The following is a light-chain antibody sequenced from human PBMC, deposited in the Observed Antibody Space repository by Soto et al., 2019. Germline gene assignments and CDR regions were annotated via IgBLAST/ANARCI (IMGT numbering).Light chain of an antibody. V-gene: IGKV3-20*01. CDR2: GAS. CDR3: QQYKT. Sequence: EIVLTQSPGTLSLSPGERATLSCRASQSVSSSYLAWYQQKPGQAPRLLIYGASSRATGIPDRFSGSGSGTAFTLTISRLETEDFAVYYCQQYKTFGQGTKVEIK. CDR1: QSVSSSY. J-gene: IGKJ1*01.